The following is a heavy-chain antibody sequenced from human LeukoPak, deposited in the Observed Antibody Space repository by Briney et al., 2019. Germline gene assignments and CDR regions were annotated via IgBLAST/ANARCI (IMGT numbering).Heavy chain of an antibody. CDR1: GFTFSRHG. CDR2: IGDTGRAR. J-gene: IGHJ2*01. D-gene: IGHD3-16*01. Sequence: PGESLRLSCAASGFTFSRHGMHWVRQAPGKGLEWVAVIGDTGRARYYADSVKGRFTTSRDNSQNTLYLEMNSLRYDDTALYYCAREAAWGNWYFDLWGRGTLATVSS. V-gene: IGHV3-30*03. CDR3: AREAAWGNWYFDL.